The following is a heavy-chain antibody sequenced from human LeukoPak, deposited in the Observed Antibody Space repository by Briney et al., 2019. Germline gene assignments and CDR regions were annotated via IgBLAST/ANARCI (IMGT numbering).Heavy chain of an antibody. CDR3: ARDEHTSLFWFAP. V-gene: IGHV3-23*01. J-gene: IGHJ5*02. Sequence: GGSLRLSCVASGFTFSNYDMSWVRQAPGKGLEWVLTISDSGGSKHYADSVKGRFTISRDNSKNTLYLQMNSLRDEDTAVYYCARDEHTSLFWFAPWGQGTLVTVSS. CDR2: ISDSGGSK. CDR1: GFTFSNYD. D-gene: IGHD2-2*01.